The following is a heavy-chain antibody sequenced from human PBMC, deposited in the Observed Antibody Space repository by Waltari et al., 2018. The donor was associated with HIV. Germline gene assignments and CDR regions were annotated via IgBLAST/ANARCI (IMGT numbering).Heavy chain of an antibody. V-gene: IGHV1-2*06. J-gene: IGHJ6*02. D-gene: IGHD2-2*01. CDR1: GYNFNAYY. Sequence: QVQLVQSGAEMKKPGASVKVSCKASGYNFNAYYIHWVRQAPGQGLEWMGRINPNSAGTNYAQKFQGRFTLTRDTSLNTVYMELSRLRPDDTAVYYCARVALPAAIHYGMDAWGQGTTVTVSS. CDR3: ARVALPAAIHYGMDA. CDR2: INPNSAGT.